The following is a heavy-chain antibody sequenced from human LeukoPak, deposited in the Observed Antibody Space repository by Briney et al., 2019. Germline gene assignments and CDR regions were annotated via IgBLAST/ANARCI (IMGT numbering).Heavy chain of an antibody. CDR2: IYYSGST. V-gene: IGHV4-59*01. CDR3: ARGVKYSSSSDAFDI. D-gene: IGHD6-6*01. J-gene: IGHJ3*02. CDR1: GGSISGYY. Sequence: SETLSLTCTVSGGSISGYYWNWIRQPPGKGLECIGYIYYSGSTNYNPSLKSRVTISVDTSKNQFSLKLNSVTAADTAVYYCARGVKYSSSSDAFDIWGQGTMVTVSS.